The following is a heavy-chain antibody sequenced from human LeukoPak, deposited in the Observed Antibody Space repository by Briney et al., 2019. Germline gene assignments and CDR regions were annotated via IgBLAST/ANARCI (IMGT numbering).Heavy chain of an antibody. V-gene: IGHV3-21*01. CDR3: AKGNTAMADFDY. CDR2: ISSSSSYI. CDR1: GFTFSSYS. Sequence: GGSLRLSCAASGFTFSSYSMNWVRQAPGKGLEWVSSISSSSSYIYYADSVKGRFTISRDTAKNSLYLQMNSLRAEDTAVYYCAKGNTAMADFDYWGQGTLVTVSS. J-gene: IGHJ4*02. D-gene: IGHD5-18*01.